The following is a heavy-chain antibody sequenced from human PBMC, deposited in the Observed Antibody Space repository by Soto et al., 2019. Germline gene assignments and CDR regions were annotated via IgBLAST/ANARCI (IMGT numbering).Heavy chain of an antibody. CDR2: INHSGST. J-gene: IGHJ4*02. CDR1: GGSFSGYY. Sequence: PSETLSLTCAVYGGSFSGYYWSWIRQPPGKGLEWIGEINHSGSTNYNPSLKSRVTISVDTSKNQFSLKLSSVTAADTAVYYCARDVGYGSDYWGQGTLVTVPS. D-gene: IGHD1-26*01. CDR3: ARDVGYGSDY. V-gene: IGHV4-34*01.